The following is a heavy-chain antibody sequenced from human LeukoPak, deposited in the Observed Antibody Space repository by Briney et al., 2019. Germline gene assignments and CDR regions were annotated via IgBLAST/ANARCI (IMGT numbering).Heavy chain of an antibody. Sequence: SVKVSCKASGGTFSSYAISWVRQAPGQGLEWMGGIIPIFGTANYAQKFQGRVTITADESTSTAYMELSSLRSEDTAVYYCASFKDQRATWLGGYFDYWGQGTLVTVSS. D-gene: IGHD6-19*01. CDR1: GGTFSSYA. J-gene: IGHJ4*02. V-gene: IGHV1-69*13. CDR2: IIPIFGTA. CDR3: ASFKDQRATWLGGYFDY.